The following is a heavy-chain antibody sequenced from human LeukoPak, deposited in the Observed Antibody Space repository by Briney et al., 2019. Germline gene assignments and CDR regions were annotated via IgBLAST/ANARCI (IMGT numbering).Heavy chain of an antibody. CDR1: GCTFSSYA. V-gene: IGHV1-69*06. CDR2: IIPIFGTA. CDR3: ARGDTAMAFDY. Sequence: SSVTVSCKGSGCTFSSYAISWVRQPPGQGLEWMGVIIPIFGTANYAQKFQGRVTITADKSTSTAYMELSSLRSEDTAVYYCARGDTAMAFDYWGQGTLVTVSS. D-gene: IGHD5-18*01. J-gene: IGHJ4*02.